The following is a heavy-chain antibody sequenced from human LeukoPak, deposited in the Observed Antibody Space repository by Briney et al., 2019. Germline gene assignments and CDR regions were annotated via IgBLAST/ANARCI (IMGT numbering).Heavy chain of an antibody. CDR2: ISYDGSNK. Sequence: PGRSLRLSCAASGFTFSSYAMHWVRQAPGKGLEWVAVISYDGSNKYYADSVKGRFTISRDNSKNTLYLQMNSLRAEDTAVYYCARVEGFRIAGTNWFDPWGQGTLVTVSS. V-gene: IGHV3-30-3*01. CDR3: ARVEGFRIAGTNWFDP. D-gene: IGHD6-13*01. J-gene: IGHJ5*02. CDR1: GFTFSSYA.